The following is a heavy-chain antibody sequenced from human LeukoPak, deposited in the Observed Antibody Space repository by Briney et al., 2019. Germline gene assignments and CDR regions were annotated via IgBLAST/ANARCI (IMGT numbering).Heavy chain of an antibody. CDR2: IKSDGSGI. Sequence: PGGSLRLSCAVSGLTLNTYWMHWVRQTPGKGLVWVSRIKSDGSGISHADFVKGRLTISRDNSKNTLYLQMNSLRAEDTAVYFCARDSLVGATPYFDYWGQGILVTVSS. D-gene: IGHD1-26*01. J-gene: IGHJ4*02. CDR1: GLTLNTYW. CDR3: ARDSLVGATPYFDY. V-gene: IGHV3-74*01.